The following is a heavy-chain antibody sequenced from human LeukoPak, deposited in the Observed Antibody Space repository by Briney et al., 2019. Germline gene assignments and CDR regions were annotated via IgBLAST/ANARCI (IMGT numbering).Heavy chain of an antibody. CDR1: GFTFSSYA. V-gene: IGHV3-23*01. CDR2: ISGSGGST. J-gene: IGHJ3*02. D-gene: IGHD3-22*01. CDR3: AKDLGTMIVVVDAFDI. Sequence: HPGGSLRLSCAASGFTFSSYAMSWVRQAPGKGLEWASAISGSGGSTYYADSVKGRFTISRDNSKNTLYLQMNSLRAEDTAVYYCAKDLGTMIVVVDAFDIWGQGTMVTVSS.